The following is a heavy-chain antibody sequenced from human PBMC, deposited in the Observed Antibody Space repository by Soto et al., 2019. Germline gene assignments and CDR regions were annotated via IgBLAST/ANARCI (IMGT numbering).Heavy chain of an antibody. CDR2: ISDSGST. CDR3: AKVWGEDVYCSRTSCLYYFHH. CDR1: GFTFSTSA. Sequence: VQLLESGGGLVQPGGSLRLSCEASGFTFSTSAMSWVRQAPGKGLEWVSTISDSGSTYYADSVKGRFTISRDNSKNTLYLQMNSLRAEVTAVFYCAKVWGEDVYCSRTSCLYYFHHWGQGTLVTVSS. D-gene: IGHD2-2*01. J-gene: IGHJ4*02. V-gene: IGHV3-23*01.